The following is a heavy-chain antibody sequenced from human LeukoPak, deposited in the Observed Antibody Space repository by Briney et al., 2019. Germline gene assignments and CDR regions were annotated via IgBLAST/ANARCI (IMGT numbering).Heavy chain of an antibody. Sequence: SVKVSCTASGYTFTVYDMHWVRQAPGPGLEWMGWVNPNSGGTNYAQKFQGRVTMTRDTSISTAYMELSRLRSDDTGVSYCARDGVARAFDIWGQGTMVTVSS. D-gene: IGHD3-16*01. CDR3: ARDGVARAFDI. J-gene: IGHJ3*02. CDR2: VNPNSGGT. V-gene: IGHV1-2*02. CDR1: GYTFTVYD.